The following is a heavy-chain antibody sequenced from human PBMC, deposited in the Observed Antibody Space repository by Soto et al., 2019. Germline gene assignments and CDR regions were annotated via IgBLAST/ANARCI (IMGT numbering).Heavy chain of an antibody. D-gene: IGHD5-12*01. J-gene: IGHJ6*03. Sequence: ASVKVSCKASGYTFTGYYMHWVRQAPGQGLEWMGWINPNSGGTNYAQKFQGWVTMTRDTSISTAYMELSRLRSDDTAVDYCACLYSGSSRYYYYYMDVWGKGTTLTVSS. CDR2: INPNSGGT. CDR3: ACLYSGSSRYYYYYMDV. V-gene: IGHV1-2*04. CDR1: GYTFTGYY.